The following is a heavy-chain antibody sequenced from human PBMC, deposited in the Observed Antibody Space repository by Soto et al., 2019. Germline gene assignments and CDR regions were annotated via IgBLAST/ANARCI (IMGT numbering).Heavy chain of an antibody. D-gene: IGHD1-26*01. CDR1: GFSVSSNY. V-gene: IGHV3-53*01. Sequence: EVRLVESGGGLIQPWGSLRLSCVVSGFSVSSNYMSWVRQAPGKGLEWVTVVSDVERANYADSVKGRFTVSRDISKRTVFLQMNSLRAEDTAVYYCARPHSAAFAWAAESWGQGTLVIVSS. J-gene: IGHJ5*02. CDR2: VSDVERA. CDR3: ARPHSAAFAWAAES.